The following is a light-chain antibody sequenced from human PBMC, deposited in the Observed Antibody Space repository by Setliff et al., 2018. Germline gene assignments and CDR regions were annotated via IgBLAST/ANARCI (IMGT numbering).Light chain of an antibody. CDR1: SNDVWGHNY. V-gene: IGLV2-8*01. CDR2: DVT. CDR3: SSYRSSSTLVV. J-gene: IGLJ2*01. Sequence: QSVLTQPPSASGSPGQSVTISCTGTSNDVWGHNYVSWYQQHPGKAPQLIIYDVTKRPSGVPDRFSGSKSGNTASLTVSGLQAEDEADYYCSSYRSSSTLVVFGGGTKVTVL.